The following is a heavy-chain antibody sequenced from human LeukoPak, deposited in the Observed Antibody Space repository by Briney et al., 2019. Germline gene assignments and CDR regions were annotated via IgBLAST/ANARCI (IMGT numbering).Heavy chain of an antibody. V-gene: IGHV1-46*01. J-gene: IGHJ4*02. CDR2: INPSGGST. CDR3: ATIVVVVAATPPPEYYFDY. CDR1: GYTFTSYY. D-gene: IGHD2-15*01. Sequence: ASVKVSCKASGYTFTSYYMHWVRQAPGQGLEWMGIINPSGGSTSYAQKFQGRVTMTRDTSTSTVYMELSSLRSEDTAVYYCATIVVVVAATPPPEYYFDYWGQGTLVTVSS.